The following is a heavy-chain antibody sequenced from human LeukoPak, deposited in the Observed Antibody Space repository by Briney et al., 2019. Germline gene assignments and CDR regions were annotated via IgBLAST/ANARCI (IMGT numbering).Heavy chain of an antibody. V-gene: IGHV3-7*01. Sequence: TGGPLRLSCAAYGFTFSSYWMSWVRQAPGKGLEWVANIKQDGSEKYYVDSVKGRFTISRDNAKNSLYLQMNSLRAEDTAVYYCARDSPRGLYYYYGMDVWGQGTTVTVSS. CDR1: GFTFSSYW. CDR3: ARDSPRGLYYYYGMDV. CDR2: IKQDGSEK. D-gene: IGHD3-10*01. J-gene: IGHJ6*02.